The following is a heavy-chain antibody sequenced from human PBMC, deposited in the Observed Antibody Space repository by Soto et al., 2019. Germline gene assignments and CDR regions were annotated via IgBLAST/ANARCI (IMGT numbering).Heavy chain of an antibody. J-gene: IGHJ4*02. CDR3: ARGGYYDSSGYYYSAWYFDY. CDR1: GGSISSGGYY. V-gene: IGHV4-31*03. Sequence: PSETLSLTCTVSGGSISSGGYYWSWIRQHPGKGLEWIGYIYYSGSTYYNPSLKSRVTISVDTSKNQFSLKLSSVTAADTAVYYCARGGYYDSSGYYYSAWYFDYWGQGTPVTVSS. CDR2: IYYSGST. D-gene: IGHD3-22*01.